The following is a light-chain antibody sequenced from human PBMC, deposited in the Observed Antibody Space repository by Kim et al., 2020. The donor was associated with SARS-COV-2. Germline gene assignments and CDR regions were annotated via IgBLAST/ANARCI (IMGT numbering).Light chain of an antibody. V-gene: IGKV3-11*01. CDR2: EAS. J-gene: IGKJ5*01. Sequence: EIVLTQSPATLSLSPGDRVTLSCRASQGVYNYLAWYQRKPGQVPRLLIYEASYRATGVPARFSGSGSGTDFTLTISSLEPEDFAVYFCQQRSDWPITFGQGTRLEIK. CDR1: QGVYNY. CDR3: QQRSDWPIT.